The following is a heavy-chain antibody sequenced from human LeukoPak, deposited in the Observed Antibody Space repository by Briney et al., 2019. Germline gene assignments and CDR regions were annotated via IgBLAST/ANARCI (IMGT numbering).Heavy chain of an antibody. CDR2: ISSSVSTI. CDR1: GFTFDDYA. V-gene: IGHV3-11*01. D-gene: IGHD4-11*01. J-gene: IGHJ4*02. Sequence: PGGSLRLSCAASGFTFDDYAMHWVRQAPGKGLEWVSYISSSVSTIYYADPVKGRFTISRDNAKNSLYPQMNSLRAEDTAVYYRARLQGGGDYWGQGTLVTVSS. CDR3: ARLQGGGDY.